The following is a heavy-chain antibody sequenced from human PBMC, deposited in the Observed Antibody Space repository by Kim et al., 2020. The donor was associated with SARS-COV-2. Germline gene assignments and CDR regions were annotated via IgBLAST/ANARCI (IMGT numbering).Heavy chain of an antibody. CDR3: VKGASGWIWDH. V-gene: IGHV3-23*01. Sequence: TYYVDSGKGCFTISSDRAKNTLYLHMNGLGADDTAVYYCVKGASGWIWDHWGQGTRVTVSS. J-gene: IGHJ4*02. CDR2: T. D-gene: IGHD2-2*03.